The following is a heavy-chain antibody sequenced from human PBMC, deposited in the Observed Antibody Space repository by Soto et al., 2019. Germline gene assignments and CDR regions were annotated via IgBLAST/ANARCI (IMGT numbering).Heavy chain of an antibody. CDR2: INPNSGGT. Sequence: GSVKVSFKAGGYGFTGYHVHWGRRAPGQGLEWMGWINPNSGGTNYAQKFQGWVTMTRDTSISTAYMELSRLRSDDTAVYYCARDLSYSSSVRYYFDSCGQGTLVTVSS. D-gene: IGHD6-6*01. CDR1: GYGFTGYH. J-gene: IGHJ4*02. V-gene: IGHV1-2*04. CDR3: ARDLSYSSSVRYYFDS.